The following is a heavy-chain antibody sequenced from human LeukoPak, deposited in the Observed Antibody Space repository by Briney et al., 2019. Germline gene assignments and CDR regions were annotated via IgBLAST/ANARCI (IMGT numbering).Heavy chain of an antibody. CDR2: ISSSGGST. D-gene: IGHD6-13*01. J-gene: IGHJ4*02. CDR1: GFTFSSYA. V-gene: IGHV3-23*01. CDR3: AKDWGIHSSSWYYFDY. Sequence: GGSLGLSCAASGFTFSSYAMSWVRQAPGKGLEWVSAISSSGGSTYYADSVKGRFTISRDNSKNTLYLQMNSLRAEDTAVYYCAKDWGIHSSSWYYFDYWGQGTLVTVSS.